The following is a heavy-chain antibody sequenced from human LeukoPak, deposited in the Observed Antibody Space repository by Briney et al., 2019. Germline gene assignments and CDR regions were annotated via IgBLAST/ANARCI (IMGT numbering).Heavy chain of an antibody. V-gene: IGHV3-66*01. CDR2: IYSGGST. CDR1: GFTVSSNY. J-gene: IGHJ4*02. D-gene: IGHD5-12*01. CDR3: ASPGGSFSGYDSKFDY. Sequence: GGSLRLSCAASGFTVSSNYMSWVRQAPGKGLEWVSVIYSGGSTYYADSVKGRFTISRDNSKNTLYLQMNSLRAEDTAVYYCASPGGSFSGYDSKFDYWGQGTLVTVSS.